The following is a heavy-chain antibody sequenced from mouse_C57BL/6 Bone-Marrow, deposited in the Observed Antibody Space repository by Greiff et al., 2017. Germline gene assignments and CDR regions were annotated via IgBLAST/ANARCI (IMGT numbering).Heavy chain of an antibody. CDR1: GYTFTDYN. J-gene: IGHJ3*01. CDR3: AICYGYPWFAY. D-gene: IGHD2-2*01. V-gene: IGHV1-22*01. Sequence: EVQLQQSGPELVKPGASVKMSCKASGYTFTDYNMHWVKQSHGKSLEWIGYINPNNGGTSYNQKFKGKDTLTVNKSSSTAYMELRSLTSEDSAVYYCAICYGYPWFAYWGQGTLVTVSA. CDR2: INPNNGGT.